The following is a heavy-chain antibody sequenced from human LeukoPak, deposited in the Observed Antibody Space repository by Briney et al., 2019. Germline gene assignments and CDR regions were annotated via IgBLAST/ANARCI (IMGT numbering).Heavy chain of an antibody. J-gene: IGHJ4*02. V-gene: IGHV1-3*01. CDR1: GYTFTSYA. Sequence: ASVKVSCKAPGYTFTSYAMHWVRQAPGQRLEWMGWINAGNGNTKYSQKFQGRVTITRDTSASTAYMELSSLRSEDTAVYYCARDLFAITKDYWGQGTLVTASS. D-gene: IGHD1-1*01. CDR3: ARDLFAITKDY. CDR2: INAGNGNT.